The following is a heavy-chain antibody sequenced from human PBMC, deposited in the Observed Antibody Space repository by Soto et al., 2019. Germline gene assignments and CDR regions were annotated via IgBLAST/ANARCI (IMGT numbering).Heavy chain of an antibody. CDR2: ISAYNGNT. CDR1: GYTFTSYF. CDR3: ARHNYYSVMDV. Sequence: ASVKVSCKASGYTFTSYFITWVRQAPGQGLEWMGWISAYNGNTNYAQMLQGRVTMTTDTSTATAYMEMRSLGSDDTAVYYCARHNYYSVMDVWGQGTTVTVSS. V-gene: IGHV1-18*01. J-gene: IGHJ6*02.